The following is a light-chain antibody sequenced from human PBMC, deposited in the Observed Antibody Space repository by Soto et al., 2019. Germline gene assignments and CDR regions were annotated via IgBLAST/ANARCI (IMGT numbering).Light chain of an antibody. CDR1: QGVSNAY. CDR2: GAS. V-gene: IGKV3-20*01. J-gene: IGKJ1*01. CDR3: QQYASSPRT. Sequence: EIVLPQSPATLSLSPGEGATLSCTASQGVSNAYVAWYQQKPGQAPRLLMSGASFRAPGISARFSGSGSGTVFTLTISRLEPEDCAVYYCQQYASSPRTFGQGTKVDMK.